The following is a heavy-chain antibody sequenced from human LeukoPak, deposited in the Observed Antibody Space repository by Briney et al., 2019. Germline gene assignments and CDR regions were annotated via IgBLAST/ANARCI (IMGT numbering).Heavy chain of an antibody. CDR2: ISGSGGST. V-gene: IGHV3-23*01. J-gene: IGHJ4*02. D-gene: IGHD6-19*01. Sequence: HPGGSLRLSCAASGFTFSSYAMSWVRQAPGKGLEWVSAISGSGGSTYYADSAKGRFTISRDNSKNTLYLQMNSLRAEDTAVYYCAKDRVAVAGYFDYWGQGTLVTVSS. CDR1: GFTFSSYA. CDR3: AKDRVAVAGYFDY.